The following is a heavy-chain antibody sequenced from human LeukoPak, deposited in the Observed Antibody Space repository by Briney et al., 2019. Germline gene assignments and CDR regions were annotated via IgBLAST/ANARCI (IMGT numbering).Heavy chain of an antibody. J-gene: IGHJ3*02. CDR1: GFTFSNYG. Sequence: GGSLRLSRAASGFTFSNYGMNWVRQAPGKGLEWVSFTDTSGNYIYYGDSVKGRFTISRDNAKNLVFLQMNGLRAEDTAVYYCARGRSITLLRGVAMSDGFDIWGQGAMVAVSS. V-gene: IGHV3-21*01. D-gene: IGHD3-10*01. CDR2: TDTSGNYI. CDR3: ARGRSITLLRGVAMSDGFDI.